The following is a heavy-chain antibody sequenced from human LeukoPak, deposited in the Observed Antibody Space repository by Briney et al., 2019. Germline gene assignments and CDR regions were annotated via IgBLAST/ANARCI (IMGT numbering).Heavy chain of an antibody. J-gene: IGHJ3*02. V-gene: IGHV1-69*06. D-gene: IGHD3-10*01. CDR3: ARLPLVTMVRGVMGAFDI. Sequence: SVKVSCKASGGTFSSYAISWVRQAPGQGLEWMGGIIPIFGTANYAQKFQGRVTITADKSTSTAYMELRSLRSDDTAVYYCARLPLVTMVRGVMGAFDIWGQGTMVTVSS. CDR2: IIPIFGTA. CDR1: GGTFSSYA.